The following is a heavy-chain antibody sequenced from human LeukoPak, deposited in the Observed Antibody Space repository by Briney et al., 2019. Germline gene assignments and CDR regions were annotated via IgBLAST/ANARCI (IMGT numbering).Heavy chain of an antibody. V-gene: IGHV4-39*01. CDR3: ARHEPPEGGGGTFDC. D-gene: IGHD3-10*01. J-gene: IGHJ4*02. CDR2: TYYTEST. Sequence: SDTLSLTCTVSGGSIRSSSSYWAWIRQPPAKGLEWIEGTYYTESTYRNPSVKSRFTISVDTSKNQFSLKLSSVTAADTAVYYCARHEPPEGGGGTFDCWGQGTLVTVSS. CDR1: GGSIRSSSSY.